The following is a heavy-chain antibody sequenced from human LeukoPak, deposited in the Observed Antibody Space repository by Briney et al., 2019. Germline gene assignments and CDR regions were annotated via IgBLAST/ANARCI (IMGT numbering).Heavy chain of an antibody. D-gene: IGHD5-18*01. V-gene: IGHV3-74*01. CDR1: GFTFSSYW. Sequence: GGSLRLSCAASGFTFSSYWMHWVRQAPGKGLVWVSRINGDGSSTNYADSVKGRFTISRDNAKNTLYLQMNSLRAEDTAVYYCARDRYSSTHSPDYWGQGTLVTVSS. CDR2: INGDGSST. CDR3: ARDRYSSTHSPDY. J-gene: IGHJ4*02.